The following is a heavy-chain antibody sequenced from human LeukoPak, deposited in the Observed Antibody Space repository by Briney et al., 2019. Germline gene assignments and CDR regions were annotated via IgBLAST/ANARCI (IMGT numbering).Heavy chain of an antibody. CDR3: ARVGGWRTGPFDY. CDR1: GFTFSSNA. CDR2: ISYDGSNK. Sequence: GGSLRLSCAASGFTFSSNAMHWVRQAPGKGLEWVGIISYDGSNKYYADSVKGRFTISRDNSKNALYLQVNSLRAEDTVVYYCARVGGWRTGPFDYWGQGTLVTVSS. J-gene: IGHJ4*02. D-gene: IGHD6-19*01. V-gene: IGHV3-30-3*01.